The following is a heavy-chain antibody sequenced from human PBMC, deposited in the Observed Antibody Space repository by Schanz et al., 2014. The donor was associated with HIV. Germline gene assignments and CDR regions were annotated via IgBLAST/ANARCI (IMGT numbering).Heavy chain of an antibody. D-gene: IGHD2-21*02. CDR1: GDSMTSYF. CDR2: IYSGGIT. Sequence: QVQLQESGSGLLRPSETLSLTCTVSGDSMTSYFWSWVRQPPGKELEWIGYIYSGGITNSKPSLKNRVTTSIDTSKRQIPLKLTSVSAADTAVYYCARSPCGGDCWFDSWGQGILITVSS. J-gene: IGHJ5*01. V-gene: IGHV4-59*01. CDR3: ARSPCGGDCWFDS.